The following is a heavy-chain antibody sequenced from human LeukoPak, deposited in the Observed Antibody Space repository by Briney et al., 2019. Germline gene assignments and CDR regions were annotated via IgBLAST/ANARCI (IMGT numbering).Heavy chain of an antibody. CDR3: ARANYGDLQFDL. Sequence: SETLSLTCTVSGGSISSGGYYWSWIRQHPGKGLEWIGYIYYSGSTYYNPSLKSRVTISVDTSKNQFSLKLSSVTAADTAVYYCARANYGDLQFDLWGRGTLVTVSS. V-gene: IGHV4-31*03. CDR1: GGSISSGGYY. CDR2: IYYSGST. J-gene: IGHJ2*01. D-gene: IGHD4-17*01.